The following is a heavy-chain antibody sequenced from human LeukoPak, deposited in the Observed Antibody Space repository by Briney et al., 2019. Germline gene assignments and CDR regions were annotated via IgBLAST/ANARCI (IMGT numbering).Heavy chain of an antibody. Sequence: GGSLRLSCAASGFSLSDYWMNWVRQAPRRGLEWVANIKQDGTEKKYLDSVKGRFTISRDNVKNSVYLQMGSLGVEDTAVYYCVRGGRGERPNYWGLGTLVTVSS. D-gene: IGHD1-26*01. CDR3: VRGGRGERPNY. CDR1: GFSLSDYW. V-gene: IGHV3-7*01. CDR2: IKQDGTEK. J-gene: IGHJ4*02.